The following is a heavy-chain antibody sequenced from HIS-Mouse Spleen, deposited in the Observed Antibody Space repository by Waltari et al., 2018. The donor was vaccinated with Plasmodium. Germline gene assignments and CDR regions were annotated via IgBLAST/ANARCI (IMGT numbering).Heavy chain of an antibody. V-gene: IGHV4-34*01. J-gene: IGHJ2*01. CDR3: ARGRVLGTSSGYFDL. CDR2: INHSGST. D-gene: IGHD3-10*01. CDR1: DGSFRGYS. Sequence: QVQLQQWGAGLLKPSETLSITCAAYDGSFRGYSWTWLRHPPGKGLDWIGKINHSGSTNYNPSLKSRVTISVDTSKNQFSLKLSSVTAADTAVYYCARGRVLGTSSGYFDLWGRGTLVTVSS.